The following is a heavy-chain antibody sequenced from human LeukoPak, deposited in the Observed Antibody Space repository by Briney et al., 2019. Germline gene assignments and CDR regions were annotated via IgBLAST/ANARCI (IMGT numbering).Heavy chain of an antibody. Sequence: TSETLSLTCSVSGVSISSYYWSWIRQPPGKGLEWIGYIHNSGITNYNPSLKSRVTISVDTSKTQFSLKLSSVTAADTAVYYCARDRYYYDSSGTRWFDPWGQGTLVTVSS. J-gene: IGHJ5*02. D-gene: IGHD3-22*01. V-gene: IGHV4-59*01. CDR1: GVSISSYY. CDR2: IHNSGIT. CDR3: ARDRYYYDSSGTRWFDP.